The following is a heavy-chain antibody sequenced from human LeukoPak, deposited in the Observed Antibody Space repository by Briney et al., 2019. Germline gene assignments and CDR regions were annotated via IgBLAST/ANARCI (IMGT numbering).Heavy chain of an antibody. D-gene: IGHD6-13*01. J-gene: IGHJ5*02. CDR3: AXXGXGIXTRRGYNWFDP. Sequence: ASVKVSCKASGYTFTSYDINWVRQATGQGLEWMGWMNPNSGNTGYAQKFQGRVTMTRNTSISTAYMELSSLRSEDTAVYYCAXXGXGIXTRRGYNWFDPWGQGTLVTVSS. CDR1: GYTFTSYD. CDR2: MNPNSGNT. V-gene: IGHV1-8*01.